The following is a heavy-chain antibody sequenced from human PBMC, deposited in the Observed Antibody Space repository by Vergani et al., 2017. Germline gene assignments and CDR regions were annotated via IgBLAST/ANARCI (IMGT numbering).Heavy chain of an antibody. V-gene: IGHV1-8*03. CDR3: ARGGPRIAVAGTYYYYYGMDV. D-gene: IGHD6-19*01. CDR2: MNPNSGNT. CDR1: GYTFTSYD. Sequence: QVQLVPSGAEVKKPWASVKVSCKASGYTFTSYDIHWVRQATGQGLEWMGWMNPNSGNTGYAQKFQGRVTITRNTSIRTAYMELSSLRSEDTAVYYCARGGPRIAVAGTYYYYYGMDVWGQGTTVTVSS. J-gene: IGHJ6*02.